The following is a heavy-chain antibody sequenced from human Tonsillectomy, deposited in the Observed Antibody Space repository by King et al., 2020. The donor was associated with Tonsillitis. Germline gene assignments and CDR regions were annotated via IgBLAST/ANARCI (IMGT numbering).Heavy chain of an antibody. J-gene: IGHJ6*02. D-gene: IGHD5-12*01. CDR2: IRYDGSNK. CDR1: GFTFSSYG. Sequence: VQLVESGGGVVQPGGSLRLSCAASGFTFSSYGMHWVRQAPGKGLEWVAFIRYDGSNKYYADSVKGRFTISRDNSKNTLYLQMNSLRAEDTAVYYCATGGWGDSGYTGGYYYGMDVWGQGTTVTVSS. CDR3: ATGGWGDSGYTGGYYYGMDV. V-gene: IGHV3-30*02.